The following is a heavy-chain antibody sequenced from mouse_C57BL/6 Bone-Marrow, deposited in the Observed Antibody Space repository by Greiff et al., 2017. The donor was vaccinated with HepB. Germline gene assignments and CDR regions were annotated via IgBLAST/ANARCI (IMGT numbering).Heavy chain of an antibody. Sequence: QVQLQQSGPELVKPGASVKISCKASGYTFTSYDINWVKQRPGQGLEWIGWIYPRDGSTKYNEKFKGKATLTVDTSSSTAYMELHSLTSEDSAVYFCARTPTVYYGYDGWYFDVWGTGTTVTVSS. CDR1: GYTFTSYD. D-gene: IGHD2-2*01. V-gene: IGHV1-85*01. CDR2: IYPRDGST. J-gene: IGHJ1*03. CDR3: ARTPTVYYGYDGWYFDV.